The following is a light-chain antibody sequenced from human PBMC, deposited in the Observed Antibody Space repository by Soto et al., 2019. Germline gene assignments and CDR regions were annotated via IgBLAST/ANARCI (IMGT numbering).Light chain of an antibody. CDR2: DIT. CDR1: SSDVGYYNY. V-gene: IGLV2-14*01. Sequence: QSALTQPASVSGSPGQSITISCTGTSSDVGYYNYVSWYQQRPGKAPKLMIYDITTRPSGVSYRFSGSKSGNTASLTISGLQAEDKADYYCTSYTSSNTYVFGTGTKLTVL. J-gene: IGLJ1*01. CDR3: TSYTSSNTYV.